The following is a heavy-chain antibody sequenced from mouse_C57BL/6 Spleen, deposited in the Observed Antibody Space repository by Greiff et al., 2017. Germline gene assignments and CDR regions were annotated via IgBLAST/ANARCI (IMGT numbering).Heavy chain of an antibody. V-gene: IGHV3-6*01. D-gene: IGHD3-2*02. J-gene: IGHJ3*01. Sequence: VQLKESGPGLVKPSQSLSLTCSVTGYSITSGYYWNWIRQFPGNKLEWMGYISYDGSNNYNPSLKNRISITRDTSKNQFFLKLNSVTTEDTATYYGARQLRLQGFAYWGQGTLVTVSA. CDR1: GYSITSGYY. CDR2: ISYDGSN. CDR3: ARQLRLQGFAY.